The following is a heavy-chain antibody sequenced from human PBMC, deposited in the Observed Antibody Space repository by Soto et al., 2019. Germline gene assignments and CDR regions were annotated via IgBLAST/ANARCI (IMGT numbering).Heavy chain of an antibody. CDR3: ARATGYYTGQYFDY. CDR1: GGSINSYY. Sequence: QVQLQESGPGLVKPSETLSLTCAVSGGSINSYYWSWIRQPPGKGLEWIGYISYSGSPNYNPTLKSRVTISVDISKRQFSLQVSSVTAADTAVYYCARATGYYTGQYFDYWGQGTLVTVSS. CDR2: ISYSGSP. J-gene: IGHJ4*02. D-gene: IGHD3-9*01. V-gene: IGHV4-59*01.